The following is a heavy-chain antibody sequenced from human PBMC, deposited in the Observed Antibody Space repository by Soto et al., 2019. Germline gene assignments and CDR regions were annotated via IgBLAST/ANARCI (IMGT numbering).Heavy chain of an antibody. J-gene: IGHJ4*02. D-gene: IGHD5-18*01. V-gene: IGHV3-30*18. Sequence: GGSLRLSCAASGFTFSSYGMHWVRQAPGKGLEWVAVISYDGSNKYYADSVKGRFTISRDNSKNTLYLQMNSLRAEDTAVYYWAKAGGYSYGYSDYWGQGALVTVSS. CDR1: GFTFSSYG. CDR2: ISYDGSNK. CDR3: AKAGGYSYGYSDY.